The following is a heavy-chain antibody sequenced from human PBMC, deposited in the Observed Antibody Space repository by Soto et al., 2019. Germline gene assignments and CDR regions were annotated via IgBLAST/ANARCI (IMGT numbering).Heavy chain of an antibody. J-gene: IGHJ4*02. Sequence: SVKVSCKASGGTFSSYAISWVRQAPGQGLEWMGGIIPIFGTANYAQKFQGRVTITADESTSTAYMELSSLRSEDTAVHYCARDLWSPGIAAAGTRDYWGQGTLVTSPQ. V-gene: IGHV1-69*13. CDR3: ARDLWSPGIAAAGTRDY. D-gene: IGHD6-13*01. CDR1: GGTFSSYA. CDR2: IIPIFGTA.